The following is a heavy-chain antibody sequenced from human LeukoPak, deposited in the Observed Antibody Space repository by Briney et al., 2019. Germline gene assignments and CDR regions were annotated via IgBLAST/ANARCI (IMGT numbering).Heavy chain of an antibody. CDR1: GGSISSGSYY. J-gene: IGHJ4*02. CDR3: AKRGGIAADGLLDY. CDR2: ISYSGTT. Sequence: SETLSLTCTVSGGSISSGSYYWGWIRQPPGQGLEWIGSISYSGTTYYNPSLRNRVTISVDTSKNHFSLKLTSVTAADTAVYYCAKRGGIAADGLLDYWGQGTLVTVSS. D-gene: IGHD6-13*01. V-gene: IGHV4-39*02.